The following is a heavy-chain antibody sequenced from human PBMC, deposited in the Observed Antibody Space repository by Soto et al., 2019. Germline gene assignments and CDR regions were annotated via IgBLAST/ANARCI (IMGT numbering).Heavy chain of an antibody. CDR3: ASSYYYDSSGYYLPFGY. J-gene: IGHJ4*02. CDR2: IIPIFGTA. D-gene: IGHD3-22*01. CDR1: GGTFSSYA. Sequence: QVQLVQSGAEVKKPGSSVKVSCKASGGTFSSYAISWVRQAPGQGLEWMGGIIPIFGTANYAQKFQGRVTITADKSTSTAYMELSSLGSEDTAVYYCASSYYYDSSGYYLPFGYWGQGTLVTVSS. V-gene: IGHV1-69*06.